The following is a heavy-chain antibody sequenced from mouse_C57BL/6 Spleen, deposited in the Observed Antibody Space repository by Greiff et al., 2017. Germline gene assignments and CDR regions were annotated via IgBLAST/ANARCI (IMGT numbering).Heavy chain of an antibody. D-gene: IGHD3-2*02. CDR1: GYAFSSSW. Sequence: VQLQQSGPELVKPGASVKISCKASGYAFSSSWMNWVKQRPGKGLEWIGRIYPGDGDPNYNGKFKGKATLTADKSSSTAYMQLSSLTSEDSAVYFCARDSSGYGYYAMDYWGQGTSVTVSS. CDR3: ARDSSGYGYYAMDY. V-gene: IGHV1-82*01. J-gene: IGHJ4*01. CDR2: IYPGDGDP.